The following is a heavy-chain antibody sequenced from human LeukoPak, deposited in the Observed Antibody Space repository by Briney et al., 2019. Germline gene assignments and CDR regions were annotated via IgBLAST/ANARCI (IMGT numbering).Heavy chain of an antibody. CDR2: INPNSGGT. J-gene: IGHJ5*02. V-gene: IGHV1-2*02. CDR1: GYTFTGYY. CDR3: ARVPNMVVVPAATNNWFDP. Sequence: ASVKVSCTASGYTFTGYYMHWVRQAPGQGLEWMGWINPNSGGTNYAQKFQGRVTMTRDTSISTAYMELSRLRSDDTAVYYCARVPNMVVVPAATNNWFDPWGQGTLVTVSS. D-gene: IGHD2-2*01.